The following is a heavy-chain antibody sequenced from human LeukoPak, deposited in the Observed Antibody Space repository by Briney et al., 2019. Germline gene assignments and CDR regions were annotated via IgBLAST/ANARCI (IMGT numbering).Heavy chain of an antibody. Sequence: SETLSLTCTVSGGSISSYYWSWIRHPAGKGLEWIGRIYTSGSTNYNPSLQSRVTMSVDTSKNQFSLKLSSVTAADTAVYYCARGYFDWDNWFDPWGQGTLVTVSS. J-gene: IGHJ5*02. CDR2: IYTSGST. CDR1: GGSISSYY. D-gene: IGHD3-9*01. V-gene: IGHV4-4*07. CDR3: ARGYFDWDNWFDP.